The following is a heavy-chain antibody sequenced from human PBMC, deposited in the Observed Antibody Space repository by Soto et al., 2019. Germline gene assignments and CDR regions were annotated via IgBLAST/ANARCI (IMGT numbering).Heavy chain of an antibody. CDR3: ARGLHSLFDY. Sequence: PGGSLRLSCAESGFTFSNYGMHWVRQAPGKGLEWVAVIWYDGNNKYYADSVKGRSTISRDNSNNTLYVQMTSLRAEDTAVYYCARGLHSLFDYWGQGTLVTVSS. CDR2: IWYDGNNK. D-gene: IGHD2-21*01. CDR1: GFTFSNYG. J-gene: IGHJ4*02. V-gene: IGHV3-33*01.